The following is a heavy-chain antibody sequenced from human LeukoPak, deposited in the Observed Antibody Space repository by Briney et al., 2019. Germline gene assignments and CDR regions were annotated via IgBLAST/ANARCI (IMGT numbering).Heavy chain of an antibody. CDR2: ISGSGGST. CDR3: AKSSYYDASGYYREYYFDY. J-gene: IGHJ4*02. D-gene: IGHD3-22*01. CDR1: GFSFSNYA. Sequence: GGSLGLSCEPSGFSFSNYAMSWVRQAPGKGLKGVSSISGSGGSTHYADSVKGRFTISRDKTKNTLYLQMNSLRAEDTAVYYCAKSSYYDASGYYREYYFDYWGQGTLVTVSS. V-gene: IGHV3-23*01.